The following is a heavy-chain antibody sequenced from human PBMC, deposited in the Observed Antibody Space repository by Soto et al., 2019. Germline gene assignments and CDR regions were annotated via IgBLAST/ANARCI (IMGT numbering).Heavy chain of an antibody. Sequence: GGSLRLSCAASGFTFSSYAMSWVRQAPGKGLEWVSAISGSGGSTYYADSVKGRFIISRDNSKNTLYLQMNSLRAEDTAVYYCAKDLAYGDYEGWFDPWGQGTLVTVSS. J-gene: IGHJ5*02. CDR3: AKDLAYGDYEGWFDP. CDR2: ISGSGGST. D-gene: IGHD4-17*01. V-gene: IGHV3-23*01. CDR1: GFTFSSYA.